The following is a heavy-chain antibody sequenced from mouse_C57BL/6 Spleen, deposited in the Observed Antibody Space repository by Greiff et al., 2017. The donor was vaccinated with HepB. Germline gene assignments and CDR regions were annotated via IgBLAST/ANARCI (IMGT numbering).Heavy chain of an antibody. D-gene: IGHD2-4*01. CDR3: ARKGGTSYDYDEAWFAY. CDR2: IYPGSGST. J-gene: IGHJ3*01. V-gene: IGHV1-55*01. CDR1: GYTFTSYW. Sequence: QVQLQQPGAELVKPGASVKMSCKASGYTFTSYWITWVKQRPGQGLEWIGDIYPGSGSTNYNEKFKSKATLTVDTSSSTAYMQLRSLTSEDSAVYYCARKGGTSYDYDEAWFAYWGQGTLVTVSA.